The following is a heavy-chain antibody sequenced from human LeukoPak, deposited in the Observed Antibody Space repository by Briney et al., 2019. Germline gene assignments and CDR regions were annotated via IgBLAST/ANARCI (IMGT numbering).Heavy chain of an antibody. J-gene: IGHJ6*02. CDR1: SGSTSTSLYF. V-gene: IGHV4-39*01. CDR2: IYYSGSA. D-gene: IGHD5-24*01. Sequence: SETLSLTCTVSSGSTSTSLYFWGWIRQPPGKGLEWIGYIYYSGSAYYNPSLKSRVTKSVDTSNNQSSLKLSSVTAADTAVYYCARHEERDYYAMDVWGQGNTGTVSS. CDR3: ARHEERDYYAMDV.